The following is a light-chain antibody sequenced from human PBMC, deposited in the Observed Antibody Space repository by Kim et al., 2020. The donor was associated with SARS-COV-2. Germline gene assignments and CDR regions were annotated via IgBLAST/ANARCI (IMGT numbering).Light chain of an antibody. CDR1: SGDIGNSNG. CDR3: CSTSNTLDYV. J-gene: IGLJ1*01. V-gene: IGLV2-14*03. Sequence: GQSFTIACSGTSGDIGNSNGVSWYQQHSGEAPRLIIYDVRDRPSGVSARFSGSKSANMASLTISGLRSEDEADYYCCSTSNTLDYVFGSGTRVTVL. CDR2: DVR.